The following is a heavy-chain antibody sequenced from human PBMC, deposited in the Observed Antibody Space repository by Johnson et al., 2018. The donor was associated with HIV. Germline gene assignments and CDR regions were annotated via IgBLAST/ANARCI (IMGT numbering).Heavy chain of an antibody. CDR2: LYSGGST. D-gene: IGHD1-1*01. V-gene: IGHV3-66*03. CDR3: AIGTREGHDAFDI. Sequence: VQLVESGGGLIQPGGSLRLACAASGFTVSSNYMSWVRQAPGKGLEWVSILYSGGSTYYADTVKGRFTISRDNSKNTLYLQMNSLRAEDTAVYYCAIGTREGHDAFDIWGQGTMVTVSS. J-gene: IGHJ3*02. CDR1: GFTVSSNY.